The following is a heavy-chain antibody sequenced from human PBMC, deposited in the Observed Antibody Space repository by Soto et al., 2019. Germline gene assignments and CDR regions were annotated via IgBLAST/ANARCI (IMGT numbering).Heavy chain of an antibody. CDR3: ARGAYYYDSSGLSY. CDR2: IYYSGTT. D-gene: IGHD3-22*01. V-gene: IGHV4-39*01. J-gene: IGHJ4*02. Sequence: SETLSLTCTVSGDSITSNSYFWAWIRQPPGKGLEWIGSIYYSGTTYYTPSLMSRVTISVDRSKNQFSLKLSSVTAADTAVYYCARGAYYYDSSGLSYWGQGTLVTVSS. CDR1: GDSITSNSYF.